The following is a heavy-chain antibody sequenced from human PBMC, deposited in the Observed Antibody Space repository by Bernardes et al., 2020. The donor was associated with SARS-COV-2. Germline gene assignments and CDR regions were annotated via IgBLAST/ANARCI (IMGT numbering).Heavy chain of an antibody. CDR1: GFTFSDDA. CDR2: INYNGRTT. D-gene: IGHD1-26*01. CDR3: VKDLRGSYSFEY. V-gene: IGHV3-64D*06. J-gene: IGHJ4*02. Sequence: GGSLRLSCSASGFTFSDDAMHWVRQAPGKGLESVSGINYNGRTTHFADSVKGRFTISRDNSRNTMSLQMNSLRVEDTALYYCVKDLRGSYSFEYWGQGTLVTVSS.